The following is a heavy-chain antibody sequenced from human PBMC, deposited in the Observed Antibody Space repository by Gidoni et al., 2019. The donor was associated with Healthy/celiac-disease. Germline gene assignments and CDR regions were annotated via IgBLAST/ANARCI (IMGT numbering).Heavy chain of an antibody. D-gene: IGHD3-10*01. CDR1: GGSFSGYY. CDR2: INHSGST. CDR3: ARGVALLWFGDV. V-gene: IGHV4-34*01. Sequence: QVQLQQWGAGLLKPSETLSLTCAVYGGSFSGYYWSWIRQPPGKGLEWIGEINHSGSTNYNPSLKSRVTISVDTSKNQFSLKLSSVTAADTAVYYCARGVALLWFGDVWGQGTTVTVSS. J-gene: IGHJ6*02.